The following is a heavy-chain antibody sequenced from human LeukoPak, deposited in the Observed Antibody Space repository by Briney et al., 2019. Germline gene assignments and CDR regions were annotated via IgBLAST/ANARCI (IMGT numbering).Heavy chain of an antibody. J-gene: IGHJ3*02. V-gene: IGHV4-38-2*02. D-gene: IGHD3-22*01. Sequence: SETLSLTCSVSGFSISSGYSWGWIRHFPGKGLEWIGTTSRSGSTYYNPSLKSRVTISVDTSKNQFSLRLTSVTAADTGVYYCSRIQSSGSFSTTNFQMWGQGTMVTVSS. CDR1: GFSISSGYS. CDR3: SRIQSSGSFSTTNFQM. CDR2: TSRSGST.